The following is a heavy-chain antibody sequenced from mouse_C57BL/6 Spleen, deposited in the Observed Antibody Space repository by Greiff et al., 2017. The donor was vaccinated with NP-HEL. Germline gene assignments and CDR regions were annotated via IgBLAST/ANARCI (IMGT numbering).Heavy chain of an antibody. CDR1: GYSITSGYY. CDR3: ATIPYYYGSSYGFAY. Sequence: DVKLQESGPGLVKPSQSLSLTCSVTGYSITSGYYWNWIRQFPGNKLEWMGYISYDGSNNYNPSLKNRISITRDTSKNQFFLKLNSVTTEDTATYYCATIPYYYGSSYGFAYWGQGTLVTVSA. D-gene: IGHD1-1*01. J-gene: IGHJ3*01. CDR2: ISYDGSN. V-gene: IGHV3-6*01.